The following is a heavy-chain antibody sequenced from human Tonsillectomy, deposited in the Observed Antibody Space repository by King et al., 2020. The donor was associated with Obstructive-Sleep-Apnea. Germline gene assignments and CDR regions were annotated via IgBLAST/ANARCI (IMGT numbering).Heavy chain of an antibody. J-gene: IGHJ4*02. CDR2: IYWNDDK. Sequence: ITLKESGPTLVKPTQTLTLTCTFSGFSLITSGVGVGWIRQPPGKALEWLALIYWNDDKRYSPSLKSRLTITKDTSKNQVVLTMTNMDPVDTATYYCAHSPSQLLWFGELLLQYYFDYWGQGTLVTVSS. V-gene: IGHV2-5*01. CDR1: GFSLITSGVG. D-gene: IGHD3-10*01. CDR3: AHSPSQLLWFGELLLQYYFDY.